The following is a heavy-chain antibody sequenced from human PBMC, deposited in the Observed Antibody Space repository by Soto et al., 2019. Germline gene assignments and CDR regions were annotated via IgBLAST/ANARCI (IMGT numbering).Heavy chain of an antibody. Sequence: SETLSLTCAVSGGSISSRGYPWSWIRQPPGKGLEWIGYIYHSGSTYYNPSLKSRVTISVDRSKNQFSLKLSSVTAADTALYYCARQGFGELHGLVDVWGQGTTVTVSS. CDR3: ARQGFGELHGLVDV. J-gene: IGHJ6*02. D-gene: IGHD3-10*01. V-gene: IGHV4-30-2*01. CDR1: GGSISSRGYP. CDR2: IYHSGST.